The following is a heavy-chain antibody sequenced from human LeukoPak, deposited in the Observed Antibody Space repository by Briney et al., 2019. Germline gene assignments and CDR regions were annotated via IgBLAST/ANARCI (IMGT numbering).Heavy chain of an antibody. J-gene: IGHJ4*02. CDR3: AKPSDYDYVWGSYLFDY. CDR2: ISGSGGST. CDR1: GFTFSSYA. Sequence: GGSLRLSCAASGFTFSSYAMSWVRQAPGKGLEWVSAISGSGGSTYYADSVKGRFTISRDNSKNTLYLQMNSLRAEDTAVYYCAKPSDYDYVWGSYLFDYWGQGTLVIVSS. V-gene: IGHV3-23*01. D-gene: IGHD3-16*02.